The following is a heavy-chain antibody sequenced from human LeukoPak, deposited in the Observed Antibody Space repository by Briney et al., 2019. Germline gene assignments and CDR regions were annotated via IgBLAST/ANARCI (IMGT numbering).Heavy chain of an antibody. CDR3: AREQWLAFDY. V-gene: IGHV4-4*07. CDR1: GGFINGYY. Sequence: SETLSLNCTVSGGFINGYYWRLILQPAGKGLEWIGRIYTNWTTYYSPSLKSRVTMSVDTSKNQFSLKLSSVTAADTAVYYCAREQWLAFDYWGQGTLVTVSS. J-gene: IGHJ4*02. CDR2: IYTNWTT. D-gene: IGHD6-19*01.